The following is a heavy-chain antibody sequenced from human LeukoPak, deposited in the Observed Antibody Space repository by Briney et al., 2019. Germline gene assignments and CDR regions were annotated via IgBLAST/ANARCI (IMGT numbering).Heavy chain of an antibody. Sequence: GSLRLSCTASGFTFGDYAMSWVRQAPGKGLEWVGFIRSKAYGGTTEYAASVKGRFTISRDDSKSIAYLQMNSLKTEDTAVYYCTRDIIGGQLALTGYYYYYYMDVWGKGTTVTVSS. D-gene: IGHD6-6*01. V-gene: IGHV3-49*04. J-gene: IGHJ6*03. CDR1: GFTFGDYA. CDR2: IRSKAYGGTT. CDR3: TRDIIGGQLALTGYYYYYYMDV.